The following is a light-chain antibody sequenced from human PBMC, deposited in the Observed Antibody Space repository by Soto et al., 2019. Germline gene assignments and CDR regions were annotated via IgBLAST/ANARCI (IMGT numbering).Light chain of an antibody. CDR2: GAS. CDR1: QSVSSSY. V-gene: IGKV3-20*01. J-gene: IGKJ1*01. Sequence: EIVLTQSPGTLSLSPGERATLSCRASQSVSSSYLAWYQQKPGQAPRLLIYGASSRATGIPDRFSGSGSGTDFTLTISRLEPEDFAVYYGQHYGSSSWTFGQGTKV. CDR3: QHYGSSSWT.